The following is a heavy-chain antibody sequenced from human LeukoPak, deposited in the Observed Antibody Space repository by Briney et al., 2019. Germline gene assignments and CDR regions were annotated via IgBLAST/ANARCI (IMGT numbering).Heavy chain of an antibody. J-gene: IGHJ4*02. Sequence: ASVKVPCKASGYTFTSYNMHWVRQAPGQGLEWMGIINPSGDSTSYTEKFQGRVSMTKDTFTSTVYMELSSLRSEDTAVYYCARGAYSGTGSYYDYWGQGTLVTVSS. V-gene: IGHV1-46*01. CDR1: GYTFTSYN. D-gene: IGHD3-10*01. CDR3: ARGAYSGTGSYYDY. CDR2: INPSGDST.